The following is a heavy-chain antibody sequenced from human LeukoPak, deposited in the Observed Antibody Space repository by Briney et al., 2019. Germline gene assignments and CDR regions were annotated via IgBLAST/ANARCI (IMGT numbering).Heavy chain of an antibody. Sequence: GASVTVSCKASGYTFTGYYLHWVRQAAGQGLEWMGWINPNSGGTKYAQKFQGRVTMTRDTSISTAYMELTRLRSDDTAVYYCARGETEETGTRPDAFDIWGQGTMVTVSS. J-gene: IGHJ3*02. CDR3: ARGETEETGTRPDAFDI. CDR1: GYTFTGYY. V-gene: IGHV1-2*02. CDR2: INPNSGGT. D-gene: IGHD6-13*01.